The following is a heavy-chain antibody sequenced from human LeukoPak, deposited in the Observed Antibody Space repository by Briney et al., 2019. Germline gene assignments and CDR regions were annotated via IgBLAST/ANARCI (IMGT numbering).Heavy chain of an antibody. CDR1: GYTFTGYY. CDR2: INPNSGGT. CDR3: ARGYGSGSYSYNY. D-gene: IGHD3-10*01. J-gene: IGHJ4*02. Sequence: ASVKVSCKASGYTFTGYYMHWVRQAPGQGLGWMGWINPNSGGTNYAQKFQGRVTMTRDTSISTAYMELSRLRSDDTAVYYCARGYGSGSYSYNYWGQGTLATVSS. V-gene: IGHV1-2*02.